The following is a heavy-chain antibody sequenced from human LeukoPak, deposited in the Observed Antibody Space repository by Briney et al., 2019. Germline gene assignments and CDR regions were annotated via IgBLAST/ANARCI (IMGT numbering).Heavy chain of an antibody. D-gene: IGHD6-19*01. Sequence: PGGSLRLSCAASGFTFSDYYMSWIRQAPGKGLEWVSYISSSSSYTNYADSVKGRFTISRDNAKNSLYLQMNSLRAEDTAVYYCARIKWGIAVAGGADYWGQGTLVTVSS. V-gene: IGHV3-11*03. CDR3: ARIKWGIAVAGGADY. CDR1: GFTFSDYY. CDR2: ISSSSSYT. J-gene: IGHJ4*02.